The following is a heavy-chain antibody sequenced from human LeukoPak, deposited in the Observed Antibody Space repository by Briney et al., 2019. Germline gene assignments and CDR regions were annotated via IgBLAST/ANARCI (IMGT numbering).Heavy chain of an antibody. J-gene: IGHJ4*02. Sequence: SQTLSLTCAISGDSVSRNSAAWNWIRQSPSRDLEWLGRTYYRSKWYNDYAVSVKSRITINPDTSKNQFSLQLNSVTPEDTAVYYCARAKRIFGVANRGYFDYWGQGTLVTVSS. D-gene: IGHD3-3*01. CDR3: ARAKRIFGVANRGYFDY. CDR2: TYYRSKWYN. CDR1: GDSVSRNSAA. V-gene: IGHV6-1*01.